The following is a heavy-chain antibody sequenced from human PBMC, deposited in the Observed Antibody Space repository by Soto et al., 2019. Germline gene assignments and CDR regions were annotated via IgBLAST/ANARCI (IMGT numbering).Heavy chain of an antibody. Sequence: GGSLRLSCAASGFTFSSYSMNWVRQAPGKGLEWVSSISSSSSYIYYADSVKGRFTISRDNAKNSLYLQMNSLGAEDTAVYYCAGRAEGYCSGGSCRWGAFDIWGQGTMVTVSS. CDR2: ISSSSSYI. J-gene: IGHJ3*02. CDR1: GFTFSSYS. V-gene: IGHV3-21*01. CDR3: AGRAEGYCSGGSCRWGAFDI. D-gene: IGHD2-15*01.